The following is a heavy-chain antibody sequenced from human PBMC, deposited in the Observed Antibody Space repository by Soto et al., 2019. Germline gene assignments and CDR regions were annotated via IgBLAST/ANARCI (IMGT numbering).Heavy chain of an antibody. D-gene: IGHD3-10*01. CDR1: GGSFSGYY. Sequence: PSETLSLTCAVYGGSFSGYYWSWIRQPPGKGLEWIGEINHSGSTNYNPSLKSRVTISVDTSKNQFFLKLSSVTVADTAVYYCARSLPLLWFGELLAGWFDPWGQGTLVTVSS. CDR3: ARSLPLLWFGELLAGWFDP. CDR2: INHSGST. V-gene: IGHV4-34*01. J-gene: IGHJ5*02.